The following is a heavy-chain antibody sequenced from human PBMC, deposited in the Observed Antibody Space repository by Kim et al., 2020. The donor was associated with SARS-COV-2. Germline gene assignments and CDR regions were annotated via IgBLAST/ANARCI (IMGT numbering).Heavy chain of an antibody. CDR1: GVSISRGYW. CDR2: IHHSGST. D-gene: IGHD6-19*01. V-gene: IGHV4-4*02. Sequence: SETLSLTCVVSGVSISRGYWWTWVRPPPGKGLEWIGEIHHSGSTTYNPSLKSRVTFSIDWSKNQFSLNVASVTAADTAVYYCAISTGWYRLDYWGQGILVTVSS. CDR3: AISTGWYRLDY. J-gene: IGHJ4*02.